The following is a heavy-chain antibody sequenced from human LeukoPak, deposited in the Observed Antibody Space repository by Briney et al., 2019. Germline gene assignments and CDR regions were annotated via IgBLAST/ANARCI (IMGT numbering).Heavy chain of an antibody. CDR1: GFTFSSYW. J-gene: IGHJ4*02. Sequence: PGGSLRLSCAASGFTFSSYWMHWVRQAPGKGLEWVATINQNGGVKYYVDSVKGRFTISRDNAKTSLFLQMNSLRTDDTAMYYCTRTVNSASDFWGQGTLVTVSS. CDR2: INQNGGVK. V-gene: IGHV3-7*03. CDR3: TRTVNSASDF. D-gene: IGHD4-23*01.